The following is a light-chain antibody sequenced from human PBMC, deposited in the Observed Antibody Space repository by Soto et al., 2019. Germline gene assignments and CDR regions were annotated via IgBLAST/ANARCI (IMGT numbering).Light chain of an antibody. CDR1: QSVGRW. V-gene: IGKV1-5*03. CDR2: SAS. J-gene: IGKJ2*01. Sequence: DIQMTQSPSTLSASVGDRVNITCRASQSVGRWLAWYQQKPGKAPKLLVFSASRLDSGAPSRFSGSESGTDFTLTISSLQPDGFATYYCQQDNSFSTFGQGTKLEIK. CDR3: QQDNSFST.